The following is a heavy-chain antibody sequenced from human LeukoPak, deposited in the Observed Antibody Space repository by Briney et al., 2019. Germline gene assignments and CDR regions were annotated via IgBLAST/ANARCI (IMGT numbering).Heavy chain of an antibody. Sequence: SETLSLTCTVSGGSVSSGSYSWSWIRQPPGEGLEWIGYIYHSGSTYYNPSLKSRVTISVDRSKNQFSLKLSSVTAADTAVYYCARTSIAARRANAFDIWGLGTMVTVSS. CDR1: GGSVSSGSYS. D-gene: IGHD6-6*01. CDR3: ARTSIAARRANAFDI. V-gene: IGHV4-30-2*01. J-gene: IGHJ3*02. CDR2: IYHSGST.